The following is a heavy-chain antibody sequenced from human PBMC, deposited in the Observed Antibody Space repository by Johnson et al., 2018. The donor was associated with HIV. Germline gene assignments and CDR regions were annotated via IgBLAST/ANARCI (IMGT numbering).Heavy chain of an antibody. CDR2: IKQDGSDK. CDR1: GFTFNNYW. V-gene: IGHV3-7*01. D-gene: IGHD6-13*01. Sequence: VQLVESGGDLVQPGGSLRLSCAASGFTFNNYWISWVRQAPGRGLEWVAIIKQDGSDKYYVDSVKGRFTISRDNSGNTLYLQMDSLRVEDTAVYYCARDGESQQLPLGDAFDVWGQGTMVTVSS. J-gene: IGHJ3*01. CDR3: ARDGESQQLPLGDAFDV.